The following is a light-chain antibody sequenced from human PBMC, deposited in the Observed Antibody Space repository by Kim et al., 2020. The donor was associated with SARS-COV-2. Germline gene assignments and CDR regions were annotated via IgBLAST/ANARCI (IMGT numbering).Light chain of an antibody. CDR1: NIGSKS. CDR3: QVWDSSSDHVV. Sequence: SYELTQPPSVSVAPGKTASITCGGNNIGSKSVHWYQQKAGQAPVLVIYNDSDRPSGIPERFSGSNSGNTATLTISRVEAGDEADYYCQVWDSSSDHVVFGGGTQLTVL. V-gene: IGLV3-21*04. J-gene: IGLJ2*01. CDR2: NDS.